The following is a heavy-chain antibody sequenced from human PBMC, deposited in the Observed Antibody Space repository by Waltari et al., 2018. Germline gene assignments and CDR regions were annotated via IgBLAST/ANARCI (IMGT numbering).Heavy chain of an antibody. Sequence: EEQLLESGGGLVQPGDSLRLSCAASGFRFSNYWINWVRQAPGRGLVWVARISNDESSLTYADSVKGRFTISRDNAKNTLYLQMKRLRAEDTAVYYCVRLAQRTYRSPVPGRHYYYGMDVWGQGTTVTVSS. D-gene: IGHD3-10*01. CDR1: GFRFSNYW. V-gene: IGHV3-74*03. CDR2: ISNDESSL. J-gene: IGHJ6*02. CDR3: VRLAQRTYRSPVPGRHYYYGMDV.